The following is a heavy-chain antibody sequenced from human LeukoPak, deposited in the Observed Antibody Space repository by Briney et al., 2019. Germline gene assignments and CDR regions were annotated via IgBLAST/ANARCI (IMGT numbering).Heavy chain of an antibody. CDR1: GYTFTSYG. J-gene: IGHJ5*02. V-gene: IGHV1-18*01. CDR3: AGDYYENRTYAFLVGVFDP. D-gene: IGHD3-22*01. CDR2: ISAYNGNT. Sequence: ASVKVSCKASGYTFTSYGISWVRQAPGQGPEWMGWISAYNGNTYYAKKFQGRVTMTTDTSANTAYMELRRLRSDDTAVYYCAGDYYENRTYAFLVGVFDPWGQGTLVTVSS.